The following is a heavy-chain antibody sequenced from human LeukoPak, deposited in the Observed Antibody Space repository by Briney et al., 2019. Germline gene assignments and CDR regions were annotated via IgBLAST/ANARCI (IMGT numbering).Heavy chain of an antibody. CDR1: GGSFSGYY. CDR2: INHSGST. V-gene: IGHV4-34*01. CDR3: ARGGPIAAAPKSFDY. D-gene: IGHD6-13*01. Sequence: PSETLSLTCAVYGGSFSGYYWRWIRQPPGKELEWIGEINHSGSTNYNPSLKSRVTISVDTSKNQFSLKLSSVTAADTAVYYCARGGPIAAAPKSFDYWGQGTLVTVSS. J-gene: IGHJ4*02.